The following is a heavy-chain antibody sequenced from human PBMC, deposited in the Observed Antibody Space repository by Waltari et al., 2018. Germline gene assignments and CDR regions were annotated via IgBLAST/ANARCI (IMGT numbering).Heavy chain of an antibody. CDR2: IKQDGSEK. D-gene: IGHD3-16*01. V-gene: IGHV3-7*01. CDR1: GCTFSSYW. J-gene: IGHJ4*02. CDR3: ARDRNYDYIWGSYGGY. Sequence: EVQLVESGGGLVQPGGSLRLSCAASGCTFSSYWMSWVRQAPGKGLEWVANIKQDGSEKYYVDSVKSRFTISRDNAKNSLYLQMNSLRAEDTAVYYCARDRNYDYIWGSYGGYWGQGTLVTVSS.